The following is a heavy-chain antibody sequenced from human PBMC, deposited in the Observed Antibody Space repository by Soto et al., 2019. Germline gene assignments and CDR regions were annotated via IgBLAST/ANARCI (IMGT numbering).Heavy chain of an antibody. V-gene: IGHV5-51*01. CDR1: GYSFTSYW. D-gene: IGHD3-10*01. CDR2: IYPGDSDT. CDR3: ASSVREASYGMDV. J-gene: IGHJ6*01. Sequence: GESLKISCKGSGYSFTSYWIGWVRQMPGKGLEWMGIIYPGDSDTRYSPSFQGQVTISADKSISTAYLQWSSLKASDTAMYYCASSVREASYGMDVWGQGTTVTVSS.